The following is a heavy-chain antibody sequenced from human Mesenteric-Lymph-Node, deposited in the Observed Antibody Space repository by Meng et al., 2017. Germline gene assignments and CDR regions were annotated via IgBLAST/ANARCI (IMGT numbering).Heavy chain of an antibody. CDR2: ISSSGSTI. V-gene: IGHV3-48*03. J-gene: IGHJ4*02. CDR3: ARALYDSSGDS. CDR1: GFTFSSYE. Sequence: GESLKISCAASGFTFSSYEMNWVRQAPGKGLEWVSYISSSGSTIYYADSVKGRFTISSDNAKNSLYLQMNSLRAEDTAVYYCARALYDSSGDSWGQGTLVTVSS. D-gene: IGHD3-22*01.